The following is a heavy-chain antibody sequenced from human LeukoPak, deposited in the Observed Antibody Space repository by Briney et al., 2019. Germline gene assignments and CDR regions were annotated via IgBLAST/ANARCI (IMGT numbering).Heavy chain of an antibody. CDR3: VRGLTTVATWLYL. V-gene: IGHV1-2*02. Sequence: ASVTVSCKASGYSFTGYLMHWLRQAPGQGLEWMGWISPNSGDTKYAQKFQGRVTMTRDASTSTAYMEVSRLRSDDAAVDYCVRGLTTVATWLYLWGRGTLVTVSS. CDR1: GYSFTGYL. CDR2: ISPNSGDT. D-gene: IGHD4-17*01. J-gene: IGHJ2*01.